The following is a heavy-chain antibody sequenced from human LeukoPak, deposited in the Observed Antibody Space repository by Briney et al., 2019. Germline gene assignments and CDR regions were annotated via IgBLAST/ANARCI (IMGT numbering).Heavy chain of an antibody. Sequence: ASVKVSCKASGYTFTGYYMHWVRQAPGQGLEWMGWINPNSGGTNYAQKFQGRVTMTRDTSISTAYMELSRLRSDDTAVYYCARENYYDSSGYFYYYYGMDVWGQGTTVTVSS. D-gene: IGHD3-22*01. V-gene: IGHV1-2*02. CDR3: ARENYYDSSGYFYYYYGMDV. CDR1: GYTFTGYY. CDR2: INPNSGGT. J-gene: IGHJ6*02.